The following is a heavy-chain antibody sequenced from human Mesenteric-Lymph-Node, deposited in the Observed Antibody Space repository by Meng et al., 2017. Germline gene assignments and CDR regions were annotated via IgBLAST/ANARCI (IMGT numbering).Heavy chain of an antibody. Sequence: VQLQQVGAGLFKPSETLSLTCAVYGWSFSGYYWSWIRQPPGKGLEWIGEINHSGSTNYTPSLKSRVTISVDTSKNQFSLRLRSVTAADTAVYYCARVAAAGNEWFDPWGQGTLVTVSS. CDR3: ARVAAAGNEWFDP. V-gene: IGHV4-34*01. CDR1: GWSFSGYY. J-gene: IGHJ5*02. D-gene: IGHD6-13*01. CDR2: INHSGST.